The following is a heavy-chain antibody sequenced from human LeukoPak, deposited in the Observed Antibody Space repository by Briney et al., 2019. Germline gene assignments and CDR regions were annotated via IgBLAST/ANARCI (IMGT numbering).Heavy chain of an antibody. Sequence: GGSLRLSCSASGFTFSISAMYWVRQAPGKGLEYVSALSSEGSSTFYTDSVKGRFTISRDNSKNMLYLQMSSLRADDTAVYYCVKTLKYYGSGRGLFDSWGQGTLVTVSS. D-gene: IGHD3-10*01. CDR1: GFTFSISA. CDR3: VKTLKYYGSGRGLFDS. CDR2: LSSEGSST. V-gene: IGHV3-64D*06. J-gene: IGHJ4*02.